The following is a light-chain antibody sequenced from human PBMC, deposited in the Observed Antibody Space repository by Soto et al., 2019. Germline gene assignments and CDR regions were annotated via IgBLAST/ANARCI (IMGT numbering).Light chain of an antibody. CDR2: DNN. J-gene: IGLJ2*01. Sequence: QSVLTQPPSVSAAPGQRVTISCSGSSSNIGNNYVSWYQQLPGTAPKLLIYDNNKRPSGIPDRFSGSTSGTSATLAIAGLQTGDEADYYCDSWDNSLCVVLFGGGTKLTVL. CDR1: SSNIGNNY. V-gene: IGLV1-51*01. CDR3: DSWDNSLCVVL.